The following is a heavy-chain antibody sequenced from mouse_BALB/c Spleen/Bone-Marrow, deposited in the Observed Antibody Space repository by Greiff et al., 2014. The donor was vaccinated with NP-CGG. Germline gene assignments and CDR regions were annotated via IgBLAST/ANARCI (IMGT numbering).Heavy chain of an antibody. J-gene: IGHJ2*01. V-gene: IGHV14-3*02. CDR2: IDPANGNT. CDR3: ARYYYGSSYFDY. CDR1: GFNIKDTY. Sequence: EVQLQQSGAELVKPGASVKLSCTASGFNIKDTYMHWVKQRPEQGLEWIGRIDPANGNTKYDPKFQGKATITADTSSNTAYLQLSSLTSEDTAAYYCARYYYGSSYFDYWGQGTTLTASS. D-gene: IGHD1-1*01.